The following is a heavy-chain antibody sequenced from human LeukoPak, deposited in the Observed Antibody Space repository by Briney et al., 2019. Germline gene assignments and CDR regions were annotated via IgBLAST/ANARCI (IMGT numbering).Heavy chain of an antibody. CDR2: IYYSGST. CDR1: GGSISSYY. Sequence: PSETLSLTCTVSGGSISSYYWSWIRQPPGKGLEWIGYIYYSGSTNYNPSLKSRVTISVDTSKNQFSLKLSSVTAADTAVCYCAREYCSGGSCYFNWFDPWGQGTLVTVSS. V-gene: IGHV4-59*01. J-gene: IGHJ5*02. CDR3: AREYCSGGSCYFNWFDP. D-gene: IGHD2-15*01.